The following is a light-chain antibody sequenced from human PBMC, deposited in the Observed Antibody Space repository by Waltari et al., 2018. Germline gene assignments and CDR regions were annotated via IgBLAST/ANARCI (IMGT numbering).Light chain of an antibody. CDR2: DAS. Sequence: EMVLTQSPATLSLSPGARATLSCRTNQSVNSNLAWYQHKPGQSPRLLIYDASIRVTGIPARLSGGGSGTDFTLTISSLDPEDFAVYYCQHRSKWPCAFGQGTKVEIK. CDR3: QHRSKWPCA. J-gene: IGKJ1*01. V-gene: IGKV3-11*01. CDR1: QSVNSN.